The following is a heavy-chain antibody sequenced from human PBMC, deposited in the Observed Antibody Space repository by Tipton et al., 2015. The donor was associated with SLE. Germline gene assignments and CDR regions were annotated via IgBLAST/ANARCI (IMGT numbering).Heavy chain of an antibody. J-gene: IGHJ3*01. Sequence: SLRLSCAASAFTFSSYAMSWVRQAPGKGLEWVSLISNSGDNTYFADSVKGRFTISRDNSKNTLYLQMNSLRAEDTAVYYCARDRLSVWGAFDLWGQGTMVTVSS. D-gene: IGHD3-16*01. CDR2: ISNSGDNT. CDR3: ARDRLSVWGAFDL. CDR1: AFTFSSYA. V-gene: IGHV3-23*01.